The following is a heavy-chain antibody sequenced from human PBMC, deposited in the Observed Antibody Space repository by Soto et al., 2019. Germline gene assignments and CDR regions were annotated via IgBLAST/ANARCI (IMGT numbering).Heavy chain of an antibody. CDR3: ARDTRYCSSTSCYGRLGYYYYGMDV. CDR1: RFTFSSYT. CDR2: ISSSSSYI. Sequence: LXLSCAASRFTFSSYTMNWVSQAPGKGLEWFSSISSSSSYIYYADSVKGRFTISRDNAKNSLYLQMNSLRAEDTAVYYCARDTRYCSSTSCYGRLGYYYYGMDVWGQGTTVSVSS. D-gene: IGHD2-2*01. V-gene: IGHV3-21*01. J-gene: IGHJ6*02.